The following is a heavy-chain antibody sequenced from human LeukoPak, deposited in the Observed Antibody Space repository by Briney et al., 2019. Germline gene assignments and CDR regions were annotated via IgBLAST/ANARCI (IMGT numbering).Heavy chain of an antibody. CDR3: ARASYCSSTSCFDY. V-gene: IGHV3-9*01. CDR1: GFTFDDYA. CDR2: ISWNSGSI. Sequence: GGSLRLSCAASGFTFDDYAMHWVRQAPGKGLEWVSGISWNSGSIGYADSVKGRFTISRDNAKNSLYLQMNSLRAEDTALYYCARASYCSSTSCFDYWGQGTLVTVSS. J-gene: IGHJ4*02. D-gene: IGHD2-2*01.